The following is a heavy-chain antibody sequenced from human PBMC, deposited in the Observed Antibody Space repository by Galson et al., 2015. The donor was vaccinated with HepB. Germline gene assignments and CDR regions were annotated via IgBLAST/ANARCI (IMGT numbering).Heavy chain of an antibody. D-gene: IGHD6-19*01. V-gene: IGHV1-2*02. CDR3: ARGLRSAWFVDWFDP. CDR1: GYTFTVYY. CDR2: INPNSGGT. Sequence: SVKVSCKAYGYTFTVYYIHWVRQAPGQALEWMGCINPNSGGTNLAQKFQGRVTMTRDSSITTAYMELNILTSDDTAVYYCARGLRSAWFVDWFDPWGQGTLVTVSS. J-gene: IGHJ5*02.